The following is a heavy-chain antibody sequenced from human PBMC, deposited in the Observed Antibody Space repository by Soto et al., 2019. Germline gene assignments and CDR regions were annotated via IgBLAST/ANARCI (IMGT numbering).Heavy chain of an antibody. J-gene: IGHJ4*02. CDR2: IYYSGST. D-gene: IGHD6-13*01. CDR3: ARAIAAAGTVDY. V-gene: IGHV4-59*08. Sequence: LSLTCTVSGGSISSYYWSWIRQPPGKGLEWIGYIYYSGSTNYNPSLKSRVTISVDTSKNQFSLKLSSVTAADTAVYYCARAIAAAGTVDYWGQGTLVTVSS. CDR1: GGSISSYY.